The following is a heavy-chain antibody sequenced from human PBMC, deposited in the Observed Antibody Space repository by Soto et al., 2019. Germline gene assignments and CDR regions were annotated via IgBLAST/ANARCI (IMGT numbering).Heavy chain of an antibody. J-gene: IGHJ5*02. Sequence: QVQLVQSGAEVKKPGSSVKVSCKASGGTFSSYAISWVRQAPGQGLEWMGGIIPTFYTTNYAQKFQGRVTITADESTSTADMELSSLRSEDTGVYYCARAGDGYPLGWFDPWGQGTLVTVSS. CDR3: ARAGDGYPLGWFDP. CDR2: IIPTFYTT. CDR1: GGTFSSYA. D-gene: IGHD5-12*01. V-gene: IGHV1-69*01.